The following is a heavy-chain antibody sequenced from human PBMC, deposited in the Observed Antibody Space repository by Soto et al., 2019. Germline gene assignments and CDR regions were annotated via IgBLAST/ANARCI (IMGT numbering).Heavy chain of an antibody. D-gene: IGHD3-16*01. CDR1: GFTFTSSG. J-gene: IGHJ6*02. CDR2: ISYDGGNK. V-gene: IGHV3-30*18. CDR3: AKVRFGRGILSNTMDV. Sequence: QVQLVESGGGVVQPGRSLRLSCAASGFTFTSSGMHWVRQAPGKGLEWVAVISYDGGNKYYGDSVRGRFSIPRDNSNNTLFLEMKSLRVEDSAVYYCAKVRFGRGILSNTMDVWGQGTTVTVS.